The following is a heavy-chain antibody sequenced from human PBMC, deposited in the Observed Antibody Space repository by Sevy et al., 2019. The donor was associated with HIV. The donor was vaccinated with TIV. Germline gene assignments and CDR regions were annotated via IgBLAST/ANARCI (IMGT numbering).Heavy chain of an antibody. Sequence: GGSLRLSCAASGFTFSTYWMHWVRQAPGKGLVWVSRISSDGSMTNYADSVKGRFTISRDNAKKTVYLQMNSLRVEDSALYFCTRAGGLHDWTVDGDWFHPWGQGTQVTVSS. CDR3: TRAGGLHDWTVDGDWFHP. CDR2: ISSDGSMT. V-gene: IGHV3-74*01. CDR1: GFTFSTYW. D-gene: IGHD1-1*01. J-gene: IGHJ5*02.